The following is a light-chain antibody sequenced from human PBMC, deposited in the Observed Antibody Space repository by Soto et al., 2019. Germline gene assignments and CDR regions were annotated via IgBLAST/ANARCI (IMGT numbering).Light chain of an antibody. CDR1: QSVSSY. J-gene: IGKJ5*01. V-gene: IGKV3-11*01. CDR3: QQRSNWPPA. CDR2: NAS. Sequence: EIVLPQSPATLSLSPGERATLSCRASQSVSSYLAWYQQKPGQAPRLLIYNASNRATGIPARFSGSGSGTDFTLTISSLEPEDFAIYYCQQRSNWPPAFGQGTRVEN.